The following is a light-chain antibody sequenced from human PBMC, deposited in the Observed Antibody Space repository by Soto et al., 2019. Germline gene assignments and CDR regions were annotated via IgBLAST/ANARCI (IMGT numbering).Light chain of an antibody. Sequence: QSALTQPASVSGSPGQSITISCTGTSSDVGGYNYVSWYQQHPGKAPKLMIYDVSNRPSGVSNRFSGSKSGNTASLTISGLQAEDEDDYYCSSYTSSSTLVFGGGTKVTV. V-gene: IGLV2-14*01. J-gene: IGLJ2*01. CDR3: SSYTSSSTLV. CDR1: SSDVGGYNY. CDR2: DVS.